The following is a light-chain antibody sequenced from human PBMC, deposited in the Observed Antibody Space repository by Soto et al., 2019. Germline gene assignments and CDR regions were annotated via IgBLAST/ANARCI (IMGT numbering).Light chain of an antibody. CDR1: QGVNAW. V-gene: IGKV1-12*01. CDR2: EAS. Sequence: DTQMTQSPSSVSASVGDRVTITCRASQGVNAWLAWYQKKPGKAPELLIYEASTLHSGVPSRFSVSGSGTDFTLTISSLQPEDFATYYCQQANSFPLTFGGGTKVEVQ. J-gene: IGKJ4*01. CDR3: QQANSFPLT.